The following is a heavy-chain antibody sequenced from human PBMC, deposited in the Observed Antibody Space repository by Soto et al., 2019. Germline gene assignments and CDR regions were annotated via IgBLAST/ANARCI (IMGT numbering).Heavy chain of an antibody. Sequence: QVQLVESGGGVVRPGRSLRLSCAASGFIFSSYGMHWVRQAPGKGLEWVAVIWYDGSNKYYADSVKGRFTISRDNSKNTLYLQMNSLRAEDTAVYYCARGRGRGYCSGGSCYSGRNYYYYGMDVWGQGTTVTVSS. CDR3: ARGRGRGYCSGGSCYSGRNYYYYGMDV. J-gene: IGHJ6*02. CDR1: GFIFSSYG. CDR2: IWYDGSNK. V-gene: IGHV3-33*01. D-gene: IGHD2-15*01.